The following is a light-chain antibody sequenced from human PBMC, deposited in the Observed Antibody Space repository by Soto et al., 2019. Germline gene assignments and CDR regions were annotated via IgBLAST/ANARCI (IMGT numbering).Light chain of an antibody. J-gene: IGKJ1*01. Sequence: EIVLTQSPGTLSLSPGEGATLSCRASQSVGGTFLAWYQQKGGQAPMLLIHGASYRATGIPDRFSGSGSGTDFTLTISRLEPEDFAVYYCQQYGGSPRTFGQGTKVEVK. CDR1: QSVGGTF. V-gene: IGKV3-20*01. CDR3: QQYGGSPRT. CDR2: GAS.